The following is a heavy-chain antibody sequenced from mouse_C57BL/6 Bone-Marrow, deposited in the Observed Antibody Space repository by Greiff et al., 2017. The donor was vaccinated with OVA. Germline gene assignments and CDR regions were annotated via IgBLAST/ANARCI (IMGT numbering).Heavy chain of an antibody. CDR2: IDPKSGGT. V-gene: IGHV1-72*01. D-gene: IGHD2-4*01. Sequence: QVQLQQPGAELVKPGASVKLSCKASGYTFTSYWMHWVKQRPGRGLEWIGRIDPKSGGTKYNEKFKSKATLTVDKPSSTAYMQLRSLTSEDSAVYYCARGVYDYDAFAYWGQGTLVTVSA. J-gene: IGHJ3*01. CDR1: GYTFTSYW. CDR3: ARGVYDYDAFAY.